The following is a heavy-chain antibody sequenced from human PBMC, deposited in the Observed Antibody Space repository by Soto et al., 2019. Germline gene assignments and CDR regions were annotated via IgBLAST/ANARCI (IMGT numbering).Heavy chain of an antibody. V-gene: IGHV3-74*01. J-gene: IGHJ6*02. D-gene: IGHD2-21*02. CDR3: VRRVTDYGMDV. Sequence: GGSLRLSCAASGFTLRSYWMHWVRQAPGKGLVWVSRINSDGSSTSYADSVKGRFTISRDNAKNTLFLQMNSLRAEDTAVYYCVRRVTDYGMDVWGQGTTVTVSS. CDR2: INSDGSST. CDR1: GFTLRSYW.